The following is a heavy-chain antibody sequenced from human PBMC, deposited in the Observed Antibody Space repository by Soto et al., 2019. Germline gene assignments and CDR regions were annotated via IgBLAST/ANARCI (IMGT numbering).Heavy chain of an antibody. D-gene: IGHD5-12*01. Sequence: ASVKVSCKASGYTFTSHAMHWVRQAPGQRLEWMGGINAGNGNTKYSQKFQGRVTITRDTSASTAYMELSSLRSEDTAVYYCAIGDIVLPPDRDYYYGMDVWGQGTTVTVSS. CDR1: GYTFTSHA. V-gene: IGHV1-3*01. J-gene: IGHJ6*02. CDR2: INAGNGNT. CDR3: AIGDIVLPPDRDYYYGMDV.